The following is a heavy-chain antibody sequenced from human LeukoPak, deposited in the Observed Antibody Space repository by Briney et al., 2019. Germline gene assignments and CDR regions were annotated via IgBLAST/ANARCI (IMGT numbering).Heavy chain of an antibody. CDR2: IYTSGST. J-gene: IGHJ4*02. CDR1: GGSISSGSYY. D-gene: IGHD5-12*01. Sequence: SETLSLTCTVSGGSISSGSYYWSWIRHPAGKGLEWIGRIYTSGSTNYNPSLKSRVTISVDTSKNQFSLKLSSVTAADTAVYYCARALGYSGSDYFDYWGQGTLVTVSS. V-gene: IGHV4-61*02. CDR3: ARALGYSGSDYFDY.